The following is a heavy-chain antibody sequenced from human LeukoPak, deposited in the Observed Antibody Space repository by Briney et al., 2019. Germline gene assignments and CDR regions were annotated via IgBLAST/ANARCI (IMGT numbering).Heavy chain of an antibody. CDR2: IYSGGST. D-gene: IGHD3-22*01. Sequence: GGSLRLSCGASVFTVSSNYMSWVRQAPGKGREGVSVIYSGGSTYYADSVKGRFTISRDNSKNTLYLQMNSLRAEDTAVYYCARGGHYDSSGYYYVQLDYWGQGTLVTVSS. J-gene: IGHJ4*02. V-gene: IGHV3-53*01. CDR3: ARGGHYDSSGYYYVQLDY. CDR1: VFTVSSNY.